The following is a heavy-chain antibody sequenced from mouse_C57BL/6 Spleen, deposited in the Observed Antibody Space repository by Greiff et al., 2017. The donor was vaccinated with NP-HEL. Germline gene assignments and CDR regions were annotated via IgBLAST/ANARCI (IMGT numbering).Heavy chain of an antibody. Sequence: QVQLQQSGPGLVQPSQSLSITCTVSGFSFTSYGVHWVRQSPGKGLEWLGVIWRGGSTDYNAAFMSRLSITKDNSKSQVFFKMNSLQADDTAIYYCAKKYLSYDGPMDYWGQGTSVTVSS. D-gene: IGHD2-3*01. V-gene: IGHV2-5*01. J-gene: IGHJ4*01. CDR2: IWRGGST. CDR1: GFSFTSYG. CDR3: AKKYLSYDGPMDY.